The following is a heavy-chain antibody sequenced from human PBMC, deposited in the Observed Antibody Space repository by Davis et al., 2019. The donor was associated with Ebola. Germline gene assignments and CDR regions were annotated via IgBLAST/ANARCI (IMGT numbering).Heavy chain of an antibody. D-gene: IGHD2-2*01. V-gene: IGHV3-21*04. CDR1: GFTFSSYG. Sequence: GGSLRLSCAASGFTFSSYGMHWVRQAPGKGLEWVSAISSSGSTIYYADSVKGRFTISRDNAKNSLYLQMNSLRAEDTAVYYCARLVVVHVDYFDYWGQGTLVTVSS. CDR2: ISSSGSTI. CDR3: ARLVVVHVDYFDY. J-gene: IGHJ4*02.